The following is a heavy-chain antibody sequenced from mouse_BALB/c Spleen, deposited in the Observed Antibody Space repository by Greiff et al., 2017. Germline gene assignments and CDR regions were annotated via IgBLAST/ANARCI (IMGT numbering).Heavy chain of an antibody. CDR1: GYTFTSYY. J-gene: IGHJ4*01. V-gene: IGHV1-53*01. Sequence: QVQLKQSGAELVKPGASVKLSCKASGYTFTSYYMYWVKQRPGQGLEWIGEINPSNGGTNFNEKFKGKATLTADKSSSTAYMQLSSLTSEDSAVYFCARQRGDYGNYGNYAMDYWGQGTSVTVSS. D-gene: IGHD2-1*01. CDR3: ARQRGDYGNYGNYAMDY. CDR2: INPSNGGT.